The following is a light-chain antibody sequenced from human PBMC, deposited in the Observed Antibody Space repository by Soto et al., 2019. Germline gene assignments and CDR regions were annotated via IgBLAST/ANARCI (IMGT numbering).Light chain of an antibody. J-gene: IGLJ2*01. CDR2: EVN. CDR3: CSYAGSSTWV. Sequence: QSALTQPASVSGSPGQSITISCTGTSSDVGSYNLVSWYQQHPGKAPKFMIYEVNKRPSGVSNRFSGSKSGNTASLTISGFQAEDEADYYCCSYAGSSTWVFGGGTKLTVL. CDR1: SSDVGSYNL. V-gene: IGLV2-23*02.